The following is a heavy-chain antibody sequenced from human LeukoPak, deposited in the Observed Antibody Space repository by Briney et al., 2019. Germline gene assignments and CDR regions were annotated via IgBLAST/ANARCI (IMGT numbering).Heavy chain of an antibody. CDR2: IYTSGST. V-gene: IGHV4-4*07. J-gene: IGHJ4*02. Sequence: TSETLSPTCTVSVGSISSDYWSWIRQPPQRGLEWIGRIYTSGSTNYNPTLKSRVTMSVDTSKNQFSLKLSSVTAADTAVYYCARGRHLADYFDYWGQGTLVTVSS. CDR1: VGSISSDY. CDR3: ARGRHLADYFDY.